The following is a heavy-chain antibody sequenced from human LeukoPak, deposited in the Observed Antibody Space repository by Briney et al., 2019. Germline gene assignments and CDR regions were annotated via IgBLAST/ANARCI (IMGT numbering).Heavy chain of an antibody. D-gene: IGHD5-12*01. CDR2: IYYSGST. CDR3: ARDRPYSGYGLSYFAY. CDR1: GGSIFSYY. Sequence: SGTLSLTYTVAGGSIFSYYWSWIRQPPGKGLGWIGYIYYSGSTNYNPSLKSRVTISVDTSKNQFSLKLSSVTAADTAVYYCARDRPYSGYGLSYFAYWGQGTLVTVSS. V-gene: IGHV4-59*01. J-gene: IGHJ4*02.